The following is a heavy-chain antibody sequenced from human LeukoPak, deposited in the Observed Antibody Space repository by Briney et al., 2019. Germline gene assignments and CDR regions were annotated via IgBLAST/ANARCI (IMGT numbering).Heavy chain of an antibody. CDR3: ARIGYSSGWYAFYFDC. Sequence: PGGSLRLSCAASGFTFSTYWMSWVRQAPGKGLEWVASIKQDGSEKYFVDSVKGRFTISRDNAKNSLYLQMNSLRAEDTAVYYCARIGYSSGWYAFYFDCWGQGTLVTVSS. CDR1: GFTFSTYW. V-gene: IGHV3-7*01. CDR2: IKQDGSEK. J-gene: IGHJ4*02. D-gene: IGHD6-19*01.